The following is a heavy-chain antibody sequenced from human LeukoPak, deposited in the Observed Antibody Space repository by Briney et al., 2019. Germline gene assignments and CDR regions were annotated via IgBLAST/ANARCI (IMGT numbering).Heavy chain of an antibody. D-gene: IGHD3-10*01. CDR1: GGSINSYY. Sequence: SETLSLTCTVSGGSINSYYWSWIRQPPGKGLECMGYIHYTGSTNYNPSLKSRVTISVDTSKSQFSLKLSSVTAADTAIYYCARGGYYGSGNDFRFDPWGQGTLVTVSS. CDR2: IHYTGST. CDR3: ARGGYYGSGNDFRFDP. V-gene: IGHV4-59*01. J-gene: IGHJ5*02.